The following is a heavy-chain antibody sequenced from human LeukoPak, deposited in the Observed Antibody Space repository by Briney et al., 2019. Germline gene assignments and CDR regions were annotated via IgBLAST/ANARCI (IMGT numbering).Heavy chain of an antibody. J-gene: IGHJ4*02. Sequence: SRTLSLTCAISGDSVSSKSVAWNWIRQSPSRGLEWLGRTYYRSKWFTDYAVSVKGRMIINPDTSKNQFSLQMNSVTPEDTAVYYCARATVRVYDYWGQGTLVTVSS. CDR2: TYYRSKWFT. CDR1: GDSVSSKSVA. V-gene: IGHV6-1*01. CDR3: ARATVRVYDY. D-gene: IGHD3-10*01.